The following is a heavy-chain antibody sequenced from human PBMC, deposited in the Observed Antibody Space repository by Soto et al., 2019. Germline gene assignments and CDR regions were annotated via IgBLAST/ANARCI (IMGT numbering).Heavy chain of an antibody. CDR1: GGSISSYY. CDR2: IYTSGST. V-gene: IGHV4-4*07. J-gene: IGHJ4*02. CDR3: ARGYYGSGSYRVYFDY. D-gene: IGHD3-10*01. Sequence: PSETLSLTCTVSGGSISSYYWSWIRQPAGKGLEWIGRIYTSGSTNYNPSLKSRVTMSVDTSKNQFSLKLSSVTAADTAVYYCARGYYGSGSYRVYFDYWGQGTLVTVSS.